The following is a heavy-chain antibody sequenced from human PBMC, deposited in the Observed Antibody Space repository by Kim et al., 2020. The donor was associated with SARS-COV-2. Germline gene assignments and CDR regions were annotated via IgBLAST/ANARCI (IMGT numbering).Heavy chain of an antibody. CDR1: GGSFSGYY. CDR3: ARLRVRAGTFGY. J-gene: IGHJ4*02. Sequence: SETLSLTCAVYGGSFSGYYWSWIRQPPGKGLEWIGEINHSGSTNYNPSLKSRVTISVDTSKNQFSLKLSSVTAADTAVYYCARLRVRAGTFGYWGQGTLVTVSS. CDR2: INHSGST. D-gene: IGHD6-13*01. V-gene: IGHV4-34*01.